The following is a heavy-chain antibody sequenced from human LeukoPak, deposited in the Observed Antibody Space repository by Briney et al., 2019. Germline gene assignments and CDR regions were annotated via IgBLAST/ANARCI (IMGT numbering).Heavy chain of an antibody. J-gene: IGHJ3*02. CDR1: GYTLTELS. CDR2: FDTEDGET. CDR3: ATERSGSYYNGDAAFDI. Sequence: ASVKVSYKVSGYTLTELSMHWVRQAPGKGLEWMGGFDTEDGETIYAQKFQGRVTMTEDTSTDTAYMELSSLRSEDTAVYYCATERSGSYYNGDAAFDIWGQGTMVTVSS. D-gene: IGHD3-10*01. V-gene: IGHV1-24*01.